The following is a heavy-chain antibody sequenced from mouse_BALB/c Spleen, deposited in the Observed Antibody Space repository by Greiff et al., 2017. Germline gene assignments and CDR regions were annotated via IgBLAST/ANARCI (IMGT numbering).Heavy chain of an antibody. D-gene: IGHD2-1*01. CDR2: ISYSGST. CDR3: ARSYGNYDYAMDY. J-gene: IGHJ4*01. Sequence: EVQRVESGPGLVKPSQSLSLTCTVTGYSITSYYAWNWIRQFPGNKLEWMGYISYSGSTSYNPSLNSRISVTRDTSKNQFFLQLNSVTTEDTATYYCARSYGNYDYAMDYWGQGTSVTV. CDR1: GYSITSYYA. V-gene: IGHV3-2*02.